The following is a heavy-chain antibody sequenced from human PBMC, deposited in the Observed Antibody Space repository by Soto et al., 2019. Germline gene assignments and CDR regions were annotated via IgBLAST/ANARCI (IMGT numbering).Heavy chain of an antibody. V-gene: IGHV1-69*02. Sequence: QVQLVQSGTEVKKPGSSVTVSCKASGGPYSKYSISWVRQAPGQGLEWMGRSSPIFDITNYAQKFQGRVTITAVKSTSTVYMDLSSLRSEDTAVYYCARSLLGDYYDSDGLDNWGQGTLVTVSS. J-gene: IGHJ4*02. CDR3: ARSLLGDYYDSDGLDN. CDR2: SSPIFDIT. D-gene: IGHD3-22*01. CDR1: GGPYSKYS.